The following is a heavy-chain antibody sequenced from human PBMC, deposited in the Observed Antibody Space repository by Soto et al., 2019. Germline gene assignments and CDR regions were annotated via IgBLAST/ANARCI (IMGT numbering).Heavy chain of an antibody. CDR3: GKVLVGATGHTDSDS. D-gene: IGHD2-15*01. Sequence: PSETLSLTCTVSGGSIYRSGYYWGWIRQPPGRGLEWTGNIDYNGVTYSNPSLKSRVTISRDTSKNQFSLKLTSVTAADTALYYCGKVLVGATGHTDSDSWGPGTLVTVS. CDR2: IDYNGVT. CDR1: GGSIYRSGYY. J-gene: IGHJ4*02. V-gene: IGHV4-39*01.